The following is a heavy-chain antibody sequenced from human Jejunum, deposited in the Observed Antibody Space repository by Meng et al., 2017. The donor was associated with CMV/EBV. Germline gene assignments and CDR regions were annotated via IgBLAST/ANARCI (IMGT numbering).Heavy chain of an antibody. Sequence: QVQLAASGGGVVQSGGFLRLSCAASACTFCTYGIHWVRQASGKGLEWVAFIRYDGSNTYYTDSVKGRFTISRDNSKNTLYLQMNSLRAEDTAVYYCAKDFAEMGTMIGASYYTMDVWGQGTTVTVYS. J-gene: IGHJ6*02. V-gene: IGHV3-30*02. D-gene: IGHD5-24*01. CDR2: IRYDGSNT. CDR1: ACTFCTYG. CDR3: AKDFAEMGTMIGASYYTMDV.